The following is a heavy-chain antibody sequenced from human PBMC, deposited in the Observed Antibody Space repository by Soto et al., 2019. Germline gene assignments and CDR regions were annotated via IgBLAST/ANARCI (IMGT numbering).Heavy chain of an antibody. CDR3: ARDGGSGNYRYYAMDV. V-gene: IGHV1-69*05. J-gene: IGHJ6*02. D-gene: IGHD3-10*01. CDR1: GGTFSSYA. CDR2: IIPIFGTA. Sequence: QVQLVQSGAEVKKPGSSVKVSCKASGGTFSSYAISWVRQAPGQGIEWMGGIIPIFGTANYAQKFQVRVTITSDESTSTAYMELSSLISEDPAVYYCARDGGSGNYRYYAMDVWGQGTTVTFSS.